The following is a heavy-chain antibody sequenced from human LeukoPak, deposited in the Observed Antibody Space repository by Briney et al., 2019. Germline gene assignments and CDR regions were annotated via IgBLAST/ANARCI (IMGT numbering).Heavy chain of an antibody. V-gene: IGHV3-11*01. D-gene: IGHD6-13*01. CDR2: ISSSGNTI. Sequence: GGSLRLSCAASGFTFSDYYMSWIRQAPGKGLEWVSYISSSGNTIYYADSVKGRFTISRDNAKNSLYLQMNSLRAEDTAVYYCARKSYSSSWFAFGIWGQGTMVTVSS. CDR1: GFTFSDYY. J-gene: IGHJ3*02. CDR3: ARKSYSSSWFAFGI.